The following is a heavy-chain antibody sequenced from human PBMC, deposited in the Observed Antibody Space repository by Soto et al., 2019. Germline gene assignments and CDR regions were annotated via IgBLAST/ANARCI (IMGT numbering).Heavy chain of an antibody. CDR2: IYHSGST. CDR3: AGASCSGGSCYFDFDY. Sequence: SETLSLTCAVSGGSISSSNWWSWVRQPPGKGLEWIGEIYHSGSTNYNPSLKSRVTISVDKSKNQFSPKLSSVTAADTAVYYCAGASCSGGSCYFDFDYWGQGTLVTVSS. CDR1: GGSISSSNW. D-gene: IGHD2-15*01. V-gene: IGHV4-4*02. J-gene: IGHJ4*02.